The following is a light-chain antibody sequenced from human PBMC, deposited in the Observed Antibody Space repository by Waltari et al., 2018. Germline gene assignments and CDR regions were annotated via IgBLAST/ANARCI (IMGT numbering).Light chain of an antibody. CDR3: QQYGSSPRYS. J-gene: IGKJ2*03. CDR2: GAS. Sequence: EIVLTQSPGTLSLSPGERATLSCRASQSVSSSYLAWYQQKPGQAPRLLIYGASSRATGIPDRFSGSGSGTDFTLTSSRLEPEEFAVYYCQQYGSSPRYSFGQGTKLEIK. CDR1: QSVSSSY. V-gene: IGKV3-20*01.